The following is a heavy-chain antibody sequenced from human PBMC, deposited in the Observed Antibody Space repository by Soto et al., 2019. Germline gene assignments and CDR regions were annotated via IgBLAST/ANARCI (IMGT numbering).Heavy chain of an antibody. V-gene: IGHV2-70*11. CDR2: IDWDDDK. CDR1: GFSLSTSGMC. Sequence: SGPTLVKPTQTLTLTCTFSGFSLSTSGMCVSWIRQPPGKALEWLARIDWDDDKYYSTSLKTRLTISKDTSKNQVVLTMTNMDPVDTATYYCARIIYGAPIPGVPQRNVDYYYYYMDVWGKGTTVTVSS. J-gene: IGHJ6*03. D-gene: IGHD3-3*01. CDR3: ARIIYGAPIPGVPQRNVDYYYYYMDV.